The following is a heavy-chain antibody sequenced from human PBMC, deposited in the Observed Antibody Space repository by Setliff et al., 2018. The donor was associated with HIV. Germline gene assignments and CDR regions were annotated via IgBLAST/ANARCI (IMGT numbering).Heavy chain of an antibody. CDR2: IYPGDSDT. V-gene: IGHV5-51*01. J-gene: IGHJ3*02. CDR3: ARLTTMIRGVIGRAFDI. CDR1: GYSFTSYW. Sequence: GASLTLSCKGSGYSFTSYWIGWVRQMPGKGLEWMGIIYPGDSDTKYSPSFQGQVTISVDKSITTAYLQWSSLKASDTAMYYCARLTTMIRGVIGRAFDIWGQGTMVTVSS. D-gene: IGHD3-10*01.